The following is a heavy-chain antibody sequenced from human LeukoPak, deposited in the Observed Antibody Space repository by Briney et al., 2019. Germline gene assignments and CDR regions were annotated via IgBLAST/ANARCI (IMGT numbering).Heavy chain of an antibody. CDR1: GFTVSSNY. V-gene: IGHV3-11*01. CDR2: ISSSGSTI. Sequence: PGGSLRLSCAASGFTVSSNYMSWVRQAPGKGLEWVSYISSSGSTIYYADSVKGRFTISRDNAKNSLYLQMNSLRAEDTAVYYCARFWSGYYGPPNWFDPWGQGTLVTVSS. J-gene: IGHJ5*02. D-gene: IGHD3-3*01. CDR3: ARFWSGYYGPPNWFDP.